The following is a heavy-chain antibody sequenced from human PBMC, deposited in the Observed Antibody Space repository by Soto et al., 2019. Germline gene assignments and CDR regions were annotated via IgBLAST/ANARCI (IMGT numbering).Heavy chain of an antibody. CDR2: IIPIFGTA. J-gene: IGHJ3*02. V-gene: IGHV1-69*13. CDR1: GGTFSSYA. Sequence: SVKVSCKSSGGTFSSYAISWVRQAPGQGLEWMGGIIPIFGTANYAQKFQGRVTITADESTSTAYMELSSLRSEDTAVYYCAIGYLLIYMSTYGDYRLEAFDIWGQGTMVTVSS. CDR3: AIGYLLIYMSTYGDYRLEAFDI. D-gene: IGHD4-17*01.